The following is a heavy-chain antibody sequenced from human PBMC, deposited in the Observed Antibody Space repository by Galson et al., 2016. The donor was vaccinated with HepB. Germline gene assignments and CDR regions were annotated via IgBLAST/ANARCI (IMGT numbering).Heavy chain of an antibody. J-gene: IGHJ5*02. Sequence: PALVKPTQTLTLTCTFSGFSLNNSGVGVGWIRQPPGKPLEWLALIYWDDDKRSSPSLKSRLTITKDTSNNQVVLTMTNMDPVDTATYYCAHRRDYNGRWHFKANYWFDPWGQGMLVTVSS. CDR3: AHRRDYNGRWHFKANYWFDP. CDR1: GFSLNNSGVG. V-gene: IGHV2-5*02. D-gene: IGHD3-10*01. CDR2: IYWDDDK.